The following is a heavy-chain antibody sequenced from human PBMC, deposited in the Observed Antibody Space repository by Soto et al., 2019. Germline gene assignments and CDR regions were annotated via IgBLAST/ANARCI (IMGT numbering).Heavy chain of an antibody. J-gene: IGHJ4*02. CDR3: VRDPQRNDY. D-gene: IGHD2-2*01. CDR1: GYDFSSYG. CDR2: ISASNGNR. V-gene: IGHV1-18*04. Sequence: QVQLVQSGVEVKKPGASVKVSCKASGYDFSSYGISWVRQAPGQGLEWMGWISASNGNRDYAQQFQGRVTMTSDTSRTTAYMELRSLRSDDTAVYYCVRDPQRNDYWGQGTLVNVSS.